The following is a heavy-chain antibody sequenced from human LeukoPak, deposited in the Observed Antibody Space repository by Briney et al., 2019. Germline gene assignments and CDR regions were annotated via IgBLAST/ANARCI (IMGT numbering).Heavy chain of an antibody. CDR2: IYPGDSDT. J-gene: IGHJ3*02. Sequence: GESLKISCKGSGYSFTSYWIGWVRQMPGKGLEWMGIIYPGDSDTRYIPSFQGQVTFSADRSISTAYLQWSSLKASDTAMYYCARHARKGDYGGNAGAFDIWGQGTMVTVSS. D-gene: IGHD4-23*01. CDR1: GYSFTSYW. CDR3: ARHARKGDYGGNAGAFDI. V-gene: IGHV5-51*01.